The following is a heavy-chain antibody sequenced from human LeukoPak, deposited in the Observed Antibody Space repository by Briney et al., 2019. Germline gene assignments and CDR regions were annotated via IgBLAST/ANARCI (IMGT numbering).Heavy chain of an antibody. D-gene: IGHD3-9*01. CDR1: GGSISSSNFY. V-gene: IGHV4-39*07. J-gene: IGHJ4*02. CDR2: IYYSGST. Sequence: SETLSLTCTVSGGSISSSNFYWGWIRQPPGKGLEWIGNIYYSGSTNYNPSLKSRVTISVDTSKNQFSLKLSSVTAADTAVYYCARVWDVTGYFDYWGQGTLVTVSS. CDR3: ARVWDVTGYFDY.